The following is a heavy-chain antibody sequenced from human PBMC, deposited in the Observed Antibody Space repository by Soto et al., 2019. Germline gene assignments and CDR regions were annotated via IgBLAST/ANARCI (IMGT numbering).Heavy chain of an antibody. CDR2: IYYSGST. V-gene: IGHV4-59*08. Sequence: SETLSLTCTVSGGSISSYYWSWIRQPPGKGLEWIGYIYYSGSTNYNPSLKSRVTISVDTSKNQFSLKLSSVTAADTAVYYCAGGRFGELIDYYYYMDVWGKGTTVTVSS. CDR3: AGGRFGELIDYYYYMDV. J-gene: IGHJ6*03. CDR1: GGSISSYY. D-gene: IGHD3-10*01.